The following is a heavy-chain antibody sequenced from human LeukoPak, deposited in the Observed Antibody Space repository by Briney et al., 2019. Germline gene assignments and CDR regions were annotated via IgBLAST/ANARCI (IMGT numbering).Heavy chain of an antibody. D-gene: IGHD3-3*01. CDR2: IRYDGSNK. Sequence: GGSLRLSCAASGFTFSSYGIHWVRQAPGKGLEWVAFIRYDGSNKYYADSVKGRFTISRDNSKNTLYLQMNSLRAEDTAVYYCAKDRRLRFLEWSLPHDAFDIWGQGTMVTVSS. CDR3: AKDRRLRFLEWSLPHDAFDI. V-gene: IGHV3-30*02. J-gene: IGHJ3*02. CDR1: GFTFSSYG.